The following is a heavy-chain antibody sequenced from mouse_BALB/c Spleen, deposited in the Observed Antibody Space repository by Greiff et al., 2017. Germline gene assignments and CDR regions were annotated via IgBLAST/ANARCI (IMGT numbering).Heavy chain of an antibody. CDR3: TREGRAMDY. Sequence: EVQVVESGGGLVKPGGSLKLSCAASGFTFSSYTMSWVRQTPEKRLEWVATISSGGSYTYYPDSVKGRFTISRDNAKNTLYLQMSSLKSEDTAMYYCTREGRAMDYWGQGTSVTVSS. V-gene: IGHV5-6-4*01. CDR1: GFTFSSYT. J-gene: IGHJ4*01. CDR2: ISSGGSYT.